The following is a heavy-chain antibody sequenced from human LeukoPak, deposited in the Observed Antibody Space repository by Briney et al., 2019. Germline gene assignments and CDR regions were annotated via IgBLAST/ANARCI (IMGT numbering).Heavy chain of an antibody. CDR3: ARDGGGYCTNGVCPRPMDV. J-gene: IGHJ6*03. V-gene: IGHV3-21*01. Sequence: GGSLRLSCAASGFTFSSYSMNWVRQAPGKGLEWVSSISSSSSYIYYADSVKGRFTISRDNAKNSLYLQMNSLRAEDTAVYYCARDGGGYCTNGVCPRPMDVWGKGTTVTVSS. D-gene: IGHD2-8*01. CDR2: ISSSSSYI. CDR1: GFTFSSYS.